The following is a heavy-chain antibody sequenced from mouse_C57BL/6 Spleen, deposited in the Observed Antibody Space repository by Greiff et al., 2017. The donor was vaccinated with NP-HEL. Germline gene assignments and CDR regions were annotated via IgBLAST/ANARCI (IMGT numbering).Heavy chain of an antibody. Sequence: VQLQQSGAELVRPGASVTLSCKASGYTFTDYEMHWVKQTPVHGLEWIGAIDPETGGTAYNQKFKGKAILTADKSSSTAYMELRSLTSEDSAVYYCTRSDTTVVVRNYYAMDYWGQGTSVTVSS. D-gene: IGHD1-1*01. CDR1: GYTFTDYE. CDR3: TRSDTTVVVRNYYAMDY. V-gene: IGHV1-15*01. CDR2: IDPETGGT. J-gene: IGHJ4*01.